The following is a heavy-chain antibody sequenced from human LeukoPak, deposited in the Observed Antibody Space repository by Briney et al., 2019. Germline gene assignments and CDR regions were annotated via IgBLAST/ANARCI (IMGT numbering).Heavy chain of an antibody. D-gene: IGHD6-13*01. CDR3: ARARYSGSWACDY. J-gene: IGHJ4*02. CDR1: GGSVSSGSYY. V-gene: IGHV4-61*01. CDR2: IYYSGST. Sequence: PSETLSLTCTVSGGSVSSGSYYWSWIRQPPGTGLEWIGYIYYSGSTNYNPSLKSRVTISVDTSKNQFSLKLSSVTAADTAVYYCARARYSGSWACDYWGQGTLVTVSS.